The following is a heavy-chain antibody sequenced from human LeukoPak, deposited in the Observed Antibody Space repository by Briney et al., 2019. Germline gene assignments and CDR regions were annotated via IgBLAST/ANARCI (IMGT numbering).Heavy chain of an antibody. V-gene: IGHV4-59*02. CDR3: ARAIVGRCTSRGCNHYFDS. CDR1: DGSVSSYY. D-gene: IGHD2-2*01. Sequence: SETLSLTCSVSDGSVSSYYWSWIRQPPGKGLEWIGYIYYSGSTNHDPSLNSRVIFSVDTAKNQFSLRLTSVTAADTAVYYCARAIVGRCTSRGCNHYFDSWGQGTLVTVSS. CDR2: IYYSGST. J-gene: IGHJ4*02.